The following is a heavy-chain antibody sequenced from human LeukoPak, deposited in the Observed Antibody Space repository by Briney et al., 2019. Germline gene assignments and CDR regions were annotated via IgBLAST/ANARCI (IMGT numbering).Heavy chain of an antibody. CDR3: ARTLDRYYYYYMDV. CDR1: GYTFTSYD. D-gene: IGHD2/OR15-2a*01. CDR2: MNPNSGNT. V-gene: IGHV1-8*01. Sequence: ASVKVSCKASGYTFTSYDINWVRQATGQGLEWMGWMNPNSGNTGYAQKFQGRATMTRNTTISTAYMELSSLRSEDTAVYYCARTLDRYYYYYMDVWGKGTTVTVSS. J-gene: IGHJ6*03.